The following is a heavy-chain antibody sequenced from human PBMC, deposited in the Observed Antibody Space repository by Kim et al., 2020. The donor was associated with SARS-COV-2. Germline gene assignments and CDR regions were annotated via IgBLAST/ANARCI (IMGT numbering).Heavy chain of an antibody. V-gene: IGHV3-49*04. D-gene: IGHD3-3*01. CDR2: IRSKAYGGTT. Sequence: GGSLRLSCTASGFTFGDYAMSWVRQAPGKGLEWVGFIRSKAYGGTTEYAASVKGRFTISRDDSKSIGYLQMNSLKTEDTAVYYCTRDDFWSGYSRVWGQGTLVTVSS. J-gene: IGHJ1*01. CDR1: GFTFGDYA. CDR3: TRDDFWSGYSRV.